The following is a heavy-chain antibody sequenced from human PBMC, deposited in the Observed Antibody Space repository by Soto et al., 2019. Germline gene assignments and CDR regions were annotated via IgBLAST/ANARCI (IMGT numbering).Heavy chain of an antibody. V-gene: IGHV4-59*08. D-gene: IGHD6-19*01. CDR2: IYYTGST. CDR3: ARRAGAVPGRIDF. J-gene: IGHJ4*02. CDR1: GDSISSYY. Sequence: HVQLQESGPGLVKPSETLSLICTVSGDSISSYYWSWIRQPPGKGLEWIGFIYYTGSTNYNPSLKSRVTISVDTSKNQLSLKPSSVTAADTAVYYCARRAGAVPGRIDFWGQGTLVTVSS.